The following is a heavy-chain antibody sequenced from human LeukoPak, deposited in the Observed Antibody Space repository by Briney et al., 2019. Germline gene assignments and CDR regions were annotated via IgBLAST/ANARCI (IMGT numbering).Heavy chain of an antibody. J-gene: IGHJ5*02. CDR3: AREPSWSYPNWFDP. D-gene: IGHD1-26*01. Sequence: GGSLRLSCAASGFTFSSYWMSWVRQAPGKGLEWVANIKQDGSEKYYVDSVKGRFTISRDNAKNSLYLQMNSLRAEDTAVYYCAREPSWSYPNWFDPWGQGTLVTVSS. CDR1: GFTFSSYW. V-gene: IGHV3-7*01. CDR2: IKQDGSEK.